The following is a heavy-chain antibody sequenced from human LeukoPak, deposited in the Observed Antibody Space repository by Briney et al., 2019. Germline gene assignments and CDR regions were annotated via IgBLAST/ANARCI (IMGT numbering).Heavy chain of an antibody. J-gene: IGHJ4*02. CDR1: GFTFSDYY. V-gene: IGHV3-11*01. D-gene: IGHD5-24*01. CDR3: VRVKGGWLGEKTYDY. Sequence: GGSLRLSCAASGFTFSDYYMSWIRQTPRRGLEWLAYISSSGSSIDYADSVKGRFTVSRDNGKNSLFLQMNSLRAEDTAIYYCVRVKGGWLGEKTYDYLGQGTLVTVSP. CDR2: ISSSGSSI.